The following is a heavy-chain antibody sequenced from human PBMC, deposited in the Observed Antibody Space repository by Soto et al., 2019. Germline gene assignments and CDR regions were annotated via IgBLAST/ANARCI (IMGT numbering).Heavy chain of an antibody. Sequence: QVQLQESGPGLVKPSQTLSLTCTVSGGSISSGDYYWSWIRQHPGKGLEWIGYIYYSGSTYYNPSLPSRVTISVDTSKNQFSLKLSSVTAADTAVYYCATYGSGSYKPTTFDYWGQGTLVTVSS. D-gene: IGHD3-10*01. CDR1: GGSISSGDYY. CDR3: ATYGSGSYKPTTFDY. CDR2: IYYSGST. J-gene: IGHJ4*02. V-gene: IGHV4-31*03.